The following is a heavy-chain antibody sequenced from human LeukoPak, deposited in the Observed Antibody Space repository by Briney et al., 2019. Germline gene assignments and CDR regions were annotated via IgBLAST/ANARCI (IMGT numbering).Heavy chain of an antibody. J-gene: IGHJ4*02. Sequence: GASVKVSCKASGGPFSSYGLSWVRQAPGQGLEWMGGITPIFGTTNYAQKFQGRVTITADESATTAYMTLTSLRSEDTAMYYCARGWAVAGTERRVFDYWGQGTLVTVSS. V-gene: IGHV1-69*13. CDR1: GGPFSSYG. CDR2: ITPIFGTT. D-gene: IGHD6-19*01. CDR3: ARGWAVAGTERRVFDY.